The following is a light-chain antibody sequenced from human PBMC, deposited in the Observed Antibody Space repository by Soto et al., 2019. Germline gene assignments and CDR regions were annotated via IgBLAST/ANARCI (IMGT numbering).Light chain of an antibody. V-gene: IGKV1-5*01. CDR2: DAS. CDR1: QNIRNL. CDR3: QQYYTYWT. Sequence: DIQLTQSPSTLSAAVGDSVTITCRASQNIRNLLAWYQQKPGKAPKPLIFDASTLKTGVPSRFGGSGSGAEFNFTITGLQPDDFATYFCQQYYTYWTFGQGTRLEIK. J-gene: IGKJ5*01.